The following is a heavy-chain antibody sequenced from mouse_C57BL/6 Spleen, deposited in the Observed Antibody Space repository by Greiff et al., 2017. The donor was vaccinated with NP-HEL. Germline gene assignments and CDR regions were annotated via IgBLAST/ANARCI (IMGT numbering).Heavy chain of an antibody. CDR3: ARERELGSFDY. CDR1: GFTFSSYA. D-gene: IGHD4-1*01. J-gene: IGHJ2*01. V-gene: IGHV5-4*01. CDR2: ISDGGSYT. Sequence: EVMLVESGGGLVKPGGSLKLSCAASGFTFSSYAMSWVRQTPEKRLEWVATISDGGSYTYYPDNVKGRFTISRDNAKNNLYLQMSHLKSEDTAMYYCARERELGSFDYWGQGTTLTVSS.